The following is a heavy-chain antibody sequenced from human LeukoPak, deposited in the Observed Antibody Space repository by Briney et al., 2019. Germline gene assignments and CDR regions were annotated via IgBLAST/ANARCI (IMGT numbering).Heavy chain of an antibody. CDR2: MCDDGRI. CDR3: AKDRAVVIPTAIDY. V-gene: IGHV3-53*01. CDR1: GFTVSVYY. J-gene: IGHJ4*02. Sequence: GGSLRLSCAVSGFTVSVYYMSWVRQAPGKGLEWVSLMCDDGRIYYADSVRGRFTISRDISSNTLYLEMSSLRAEDTAVYYCAKDRAVVIPTAIDYWGQGTLVTVSS. D-gene: IGHD2-2*01.